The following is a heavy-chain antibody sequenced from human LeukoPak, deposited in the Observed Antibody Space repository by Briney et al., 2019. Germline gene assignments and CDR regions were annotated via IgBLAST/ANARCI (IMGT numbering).Heavy chain of an antibody. CDR1: GYTFTTQG. J-gene: IGHJ5*02. V-gene: IGHV1-18*01. CDR3: AGSGDSKWLDP. CDR2: INPYDGYT. Sequence: GASVKVSCKASGYTFTTQGIAWVRQAPGQGLEWMGWINPYDGYTNYAQRLQARVTMTTDTSTNTAYMELRSLRSDDTAVYYCAGSGDSKWLDPWGQGTLVTVSS. D-gene: IGHD3-22*01.